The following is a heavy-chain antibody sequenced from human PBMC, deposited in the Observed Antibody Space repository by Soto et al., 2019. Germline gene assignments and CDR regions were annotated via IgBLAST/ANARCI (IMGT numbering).Heavy chain of an antibody. Sequence: PGGSLRLSCAASGCTFSSYAMSWVRQAQGKGQEWVSAISGNGRSPYYADSAKGRFTISRDTSKNTLYLQMNSPRADDTEEYYSAKGPGAGNFDYWGQGTLVTFSS. J-gene: IGHJ4*02. D-gene: IGHD6-19*01. CDR1: GCTFSSYA. CDR2: ISGNGRSP. V-gene: IGHV3-23*01. CDR3: AKGPGAGNFDY.